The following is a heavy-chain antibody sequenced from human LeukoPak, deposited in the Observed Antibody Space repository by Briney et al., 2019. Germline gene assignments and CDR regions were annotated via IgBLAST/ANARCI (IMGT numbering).Heavy chain of an antibody. V-gene: IGHV4-4*02. CDR3: AIGGRITIFGVATPSFDY. D-gene: IGHD3-3*01. Sequence: SETLSLTCAVSGGSISSSNWSSWVRQPPGKGLEWIGEIYHSGSTNYNPSLKSRVTISVDKSKNQFSLKLSSVTAADTAVYYCAIGGRITIFGVATPSFDYWGQGTLVTVSS. CDR1: GGSISSSNW. J-gene: IGHJ4*02. CDR2: IYHSGST.